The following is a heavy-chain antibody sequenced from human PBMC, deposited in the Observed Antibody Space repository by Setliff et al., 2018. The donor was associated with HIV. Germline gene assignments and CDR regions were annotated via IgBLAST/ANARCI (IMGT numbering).Heavy chain of an antibody. J-gene: IGHJ4*02. CDR3: TTAGGSDY. CDR1: EFTLSAFS. CDR2: IKSKSYGGTT. D-gene: IGHD1-1*01. V-gene: IGHV3-15*01. Sequence: GESLKISCAAAEFTLSAFSVTWVRQAPGKGLEWIGRIKSKSYGGTTDYGAPAQGRFTISRDDSKNTLYLQMNSLKTEDTAVYYCTTAGGSDYWGQGTLVTVSS.